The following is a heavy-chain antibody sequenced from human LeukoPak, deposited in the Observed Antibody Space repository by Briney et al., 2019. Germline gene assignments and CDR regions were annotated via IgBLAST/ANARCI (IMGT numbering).Heavy chain of an antibody. CDR3: ARDQLVGWFIAVAGNGDAFDI. CDR2: ISAYNGNT. V-gene: IGHV1-18*01. J-gene: IGHJ3*02. Sequence: GASVKVSCKASGYTFTSYGISWVRQVPGQGLEWMGWISAYNGNTNYAQKFQGRVTMTTDTFTSTAYMELRSLRSDDTAVYYCARDQLVGWFIAVAGNGDAFDIWGQGTMVTVSS. D-gene: IGHD6-19*01. CDR1: GYTFTSYG.